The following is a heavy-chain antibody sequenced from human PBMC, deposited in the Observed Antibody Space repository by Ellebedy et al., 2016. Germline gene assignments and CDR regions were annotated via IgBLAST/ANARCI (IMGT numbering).Heavy chain of an antibody. CDR1: GGSISSSSYY. CDR3: ARGGRPYGSGSDWFDP. D-gene: IGHD3-10*01. J-gene: IGHJ5*02. CDR2: IYYSGST. Sequence: SETLSLXXTVSGGSISSSSYYWGWIRQPPGKGLEWIGSIYYSGSTYYNPSLKSRVTISVDTSKNQFSLKLSSATAADTAVYYCARGGRPYGSGSDWFDPWGQGTLVTVSS. V-gene: IGHV4-39*07.